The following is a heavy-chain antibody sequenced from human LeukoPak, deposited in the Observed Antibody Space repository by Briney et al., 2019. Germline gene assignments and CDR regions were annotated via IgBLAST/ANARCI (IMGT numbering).Heavy chain of an antibody. CDR1: GFIFSSYS. CDR3: ARDPRKSSGYQTFDS. V-gene: IGHV3-21*01. D-gene: IGHD3-22*01. Sequence: GGSLRLSCAASGFIFSSYSMNWVRQAPGKGLERVTSISSSSSYIYYADSVKGRFTISRDNAKNSLYLQMNSLRAEDTAVYYCARDPRKSSGYQTFDSWGHGILVVVSS. CDR2: ISSSSSYI. J-gene: IGHJ4*01.